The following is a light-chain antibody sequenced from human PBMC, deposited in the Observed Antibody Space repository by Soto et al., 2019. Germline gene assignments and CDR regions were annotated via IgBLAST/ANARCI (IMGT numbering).Light chain of an antibody. CDR1: QSVSSN. J-gene: IGKJ2*01. CDR3: QQYNKWPRT. V-gene: IGKV3-15*01. CDR2: GAS. Sequence: EIEMTQSPAILSVSPGERATLSCRASQSVSSNVAWYQNKPGQDPRRLIYGASTRATGIPARFSGSGSGTEFNLSISSLQSEDFAFYYCQQYNKWPRTFGQGTKLEIK.